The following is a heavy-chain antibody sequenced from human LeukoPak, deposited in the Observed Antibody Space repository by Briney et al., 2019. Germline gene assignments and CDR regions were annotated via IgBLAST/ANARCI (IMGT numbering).Heavy chain of an antibody. CDR3: ANSREDIVVVPAACFDY. CDR1: GFTFSSYA. D-gene: IGHD2-2*01. CDR2: ISGSGGST. V-gene: IGHV3-23*01. J-gene: IGHJ4*02. Sequence: GGSLRLSCAASGFTFSSYAMSWVRQAPGKGLEWVSEISGSGGSTYYADSVKGRFTISRDNSKNTLYLQMNSLRAEDTAVYYCANSREDIVVVPAACFDYWGQGTLVTVSS.